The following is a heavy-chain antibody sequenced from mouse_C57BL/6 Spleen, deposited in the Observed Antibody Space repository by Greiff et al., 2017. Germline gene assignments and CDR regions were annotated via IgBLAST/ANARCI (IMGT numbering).Heavy chain of an antibody. CDR2: IDPETGGT. J-gene: IGHJ2*01. CDR3: TRSLLLRYYFGY. D-gene: IGHD1-1*01. Sequence: VQLQQSGAELVRPGASVTLSCKASGYTFTDYEMHWVKQTPVHGLEWIGAIDPETGGTAYNQKFKGKAILTADKSSSTAYMELRSLTSEDSAVYYCTRSLLLRYYFGYWGQGTTLTVSS. V-gene: IGHV1-15*01. CDR1: GYTFTDYE.